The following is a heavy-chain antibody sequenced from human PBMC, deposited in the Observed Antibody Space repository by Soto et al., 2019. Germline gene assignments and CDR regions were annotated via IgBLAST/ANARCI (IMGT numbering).Heavy chain of an antibody. D-gene: IGHD1-1*01. CDR3: ARGGQKNVYTSVGP. CDR1: TESFNNYG. V-gene: IGHV1-18*04. J-gene: IGHJ5*02. CDR2: ISTYNGNTNT. Sequence: XSGKVPCNAATESFNNYGISWVRQAPGQGLEWMGWISTYNGNTNTYHKKRFQGRFTMTSDSASNTAYMELRSLTPDDTAVYYCARGGQKNVYTSVGPWGQGTLVTVSS.